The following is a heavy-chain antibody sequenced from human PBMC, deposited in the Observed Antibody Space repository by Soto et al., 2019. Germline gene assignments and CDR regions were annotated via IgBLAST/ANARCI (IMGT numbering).Heavy chain of an antibody. J-gene: IGHJ6*04. CDR3: AHTGYSGLNLYFFFGLDV. CDR1: GFSLSTRGVG. CDR2: IYLNDDK. D-gene: IGHD5-12*01. V-gene: IGHV2-5*01. Sequence: QITLKESGPTLVKPTQTLTLTCSFSGFSLSTRGVGVGWIRQPPGKALEWLALIYLNDDKRYSPSLKSRLTITKDNPKNQVVLRMTNMDPVDTATYYCAHTGYSGLNLYFFFGLDVWGKGTTVTVSS.